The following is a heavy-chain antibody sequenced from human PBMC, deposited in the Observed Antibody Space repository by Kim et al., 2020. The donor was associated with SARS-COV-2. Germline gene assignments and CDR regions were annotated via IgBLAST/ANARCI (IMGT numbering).Heavy chain of an antibody. V-gene: IGHV3-11*01. Sequence: GGSLRLSCAASGFTFSDSSMHWVRQAPGKGLEWLSYISTNGSAKTYADSVKGRFTISRDSAKNTLYLQMNSLRAEDTAMYYCYCAPLPVDPLAQG. CDR2: ISTNGSAK. D-gene: IGHD2-8*02. CDR3: YCAPLPVDP. CDR1: GFTFSDSS. J-gene: IGHJ5*02.